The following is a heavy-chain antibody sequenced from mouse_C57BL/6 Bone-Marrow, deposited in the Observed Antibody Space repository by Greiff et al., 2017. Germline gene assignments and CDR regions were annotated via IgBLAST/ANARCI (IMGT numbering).Heavy chain of an antibody. V-gene: IGHV1-50*01. Sequence: QVQLQQPGAELVKPGASVKLSCKASGYTFTSYWMQWVKQRPGQGLEWIGEIDPSDSYTNYNQKFKGKATLTVDTSSSTAYMQLSSLTSEDSAVYYCARGGWLGYAMDYWGQGTSVTVSS. CDR2: IDPSDSYT. J-gene: IGHJ4*01. CDR1: GYTFTSYW. CDR3: ARGGWLGYAMDY. D-gene: IGHD2-3*01.